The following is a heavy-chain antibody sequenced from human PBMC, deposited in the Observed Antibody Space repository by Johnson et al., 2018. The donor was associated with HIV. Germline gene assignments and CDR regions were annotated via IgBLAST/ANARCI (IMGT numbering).Heavy chain of an antibody. CDR3: VRDATYEYESRGYHDAFDM. V-gene: IGHV3-30-3*01. CDR2: ISYDGSNK. CDR1: GFTFSSYA. D-gene: IGHD3-22*01. Sequence: QVQLVESGGGVVQPGRSLRLSCAASGFTFSSYAMHWVRQAPGKGLEWVAVISYDGSNKYYADSVKGRFTISRDNSKNTLYLQMNSLRAEDTAVYYCVRDATYEYESRGYHDAFDMWGQGTMVTVSS. J-gene: IGHJ3*02.